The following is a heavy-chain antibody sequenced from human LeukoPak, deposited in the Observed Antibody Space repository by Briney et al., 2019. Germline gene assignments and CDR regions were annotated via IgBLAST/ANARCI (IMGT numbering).Heavy chain of an antibody. D-gene: IGHD4-17*01. Sequence: GGSLRLSCAASGFTFSNAWMSWVRQAPGKGLEWVGRIKSKTDGGTTDYAAPVKGRFTISRDDSKNTLYLQMNSLKTEDTAVYYCTIELYDYGDYFDYWGQGTLVTVSS. CDR2: IKSKTDGGTT. CDR1: GFTFSNAW. V-gene: IGHV3-15*01. CDR3: TIELYDYGDYFDY. J-gene: IGHJ4*02.